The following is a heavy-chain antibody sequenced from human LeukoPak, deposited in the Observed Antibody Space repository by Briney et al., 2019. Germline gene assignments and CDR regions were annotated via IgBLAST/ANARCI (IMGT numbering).Heavy chain of an antibody. CDR1: GFTFSSYE. V-gene: IGHV3-48*03. CDR2: ISSSGSTI. Sequence: GGSLRLSCAASGFTFSSYEMNWVRQAPGKGLEWVSYISSSGSTIYYADSVRGRFTISRDNAKNSLYLQMNSLRAEDTAVYYCARAPDPTGMDVWGKGTTVTVSS. CDR3: ARAPDPTGMDV. J-gene: IGHJ6*04.